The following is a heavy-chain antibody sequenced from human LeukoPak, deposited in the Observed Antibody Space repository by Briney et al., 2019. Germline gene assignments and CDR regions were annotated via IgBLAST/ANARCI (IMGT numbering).Heavy chain of an antibody. V-gene: IGHV4-38-2*02. CDR1: GYSISSGYY. J-gene: IGHJ5*02. Sequence: SETLSLTCTVSGYSISSGYYWGWIRQPPGKGLEWIGSIYHSGSTYYNPSLKSRVTISVDTSKNQFSLELSSVTAADTAVYYCAREDYSNFWFDPWGQGTLVTVSS. D-gene: IGHD4-11*01. CDR3: AREDYSNFWFDP. CDR2: IYHSGST.